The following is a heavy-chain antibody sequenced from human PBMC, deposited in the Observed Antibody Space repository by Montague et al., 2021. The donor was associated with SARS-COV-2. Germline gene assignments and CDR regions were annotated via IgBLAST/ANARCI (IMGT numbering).Heavy chain of an antibody. J-gene: IGHJ3*02. V-gene: IGHV4-4*02. Sequence: SQTLSLTCAVSGDSISSRSWWSWVRQSPGKGLEWIADVYHTGSANYNASLASRVSLSVDKSKNQFSLKLNSVTAADTAVYYCARGSYGPDAFDIWGQGTMVTVSS. CDR2: VYHTGSA. CDR1: GDSISSRSW. D-gene: IGHD5-18*01. CDR3: ARGSYGPDAFDI.